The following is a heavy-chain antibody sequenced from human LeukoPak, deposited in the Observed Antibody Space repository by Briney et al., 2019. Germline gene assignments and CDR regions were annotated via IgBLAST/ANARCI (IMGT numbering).Heavy chain of an antibody. CDR2: IDSTGST. D-gene: IGHD5-18*01. CDR3: ARRERLGYSYGRGTLDI. V-gene: IGHV3-66*01. CDR1: GILVSSNY. J-gene: IGHJ3*02. Sequence: PGGSLRLSCVASGILVSSNYMSWVRQAPGKGLEWVSFIDSTGSTYYADSAKGRFTISRDNSRNTLYLQMNSLRVEDTAVYYCARRERLGYSYGRGTLDIWGQGTMVTVSS.